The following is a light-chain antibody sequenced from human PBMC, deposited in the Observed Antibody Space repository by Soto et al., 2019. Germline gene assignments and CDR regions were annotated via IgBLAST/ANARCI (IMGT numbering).Light chain of an antibody. V-gene: IGLV1-40*01. CDR3: RSYDSSLSGSV. Sequence: QSVLTQPPSVSGAPGQRITISCTGSSYNIGACYDVHWYQQLPGTAPKLLIYGNSNRPSGVPDRFSGSKSGTSASLAITGLQAEDEADYYCRSYDSSLSGSVFGGGTKLTVL. CDR1: SYNIGACYD. J-gene: IGLJ2*01. CDR2: GNS.